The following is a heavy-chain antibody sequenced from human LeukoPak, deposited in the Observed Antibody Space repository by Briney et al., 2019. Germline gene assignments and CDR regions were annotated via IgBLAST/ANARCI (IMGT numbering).Heavy chain of an antibody. Sequence: GGSLRLSCAASGFTVSRRYMNWVRQAPGRGLEWVSVIYSSGSAFYADSVKDRFITSRDNSKNTLFLQMNSLTGEDTAVYYCSRDTHDDFWSGFSETWGQGTMVTVSS. CDR3: SRDTHDDFWSGFSET. V-gene: IGHV3-66*01. D-gene: IGHD3-3*01. CDR2: IYSSGSA. CDR1: GFTVSRRY. J-gene: IGHJ5*02.